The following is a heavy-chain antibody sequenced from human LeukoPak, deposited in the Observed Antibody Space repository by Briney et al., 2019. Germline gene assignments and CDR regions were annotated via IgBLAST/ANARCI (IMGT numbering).Heavy chain of an antibody. V-gene: IGHV3-23*01. CDR3: AKSPPHDFWSGYPYYYYMDV. J-gene: IGHJ6*03. CDR2: ISGSGGST. D-gene: IGHD3-3*01. Sequence: GGSLRLSCAASGFTFSSYAMSWVRQAPGKGLEWVSAISGSGGSTYYADPVKGRFTISRDNSKNTLYLQMNSLRAEDTAVYYCAKSPPHDFWSGYPYYYYMDVWGKGTTVTVSS. CDR1: GFTFSSYA.